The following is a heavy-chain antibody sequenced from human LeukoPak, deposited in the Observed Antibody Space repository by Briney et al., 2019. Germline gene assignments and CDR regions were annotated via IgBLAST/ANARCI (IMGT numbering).Heavy chain of an antibody. CDR1: GGSFSGYY. V-gene: IGHV4-34*01. J-gene: IGHJ5*02. CDR3: ARQLRNWFDP. Sequence: SETLSLTCAVYGGSFSGYYWSWIRQPPGKGLEWIGEINHSGSTYYNPSLKSRVTISVDTSKNQFSLKLSSVTAADTAVYYCARQLRNWFDPWGQGTLVTVSS. D-gene: IGHD4-17*01. CDR2: INHSGST.